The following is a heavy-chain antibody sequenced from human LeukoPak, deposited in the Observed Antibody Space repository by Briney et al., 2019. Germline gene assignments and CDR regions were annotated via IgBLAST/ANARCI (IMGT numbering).Heavy chain of an antibody. V-gene: IGHV3-48*01. D-gene: IGHD3-9*01. J-gene: IGHJ3*02. CDR1: GFTFSSYS. CDR2: ISSSSSTI. Sequence: GGSLRLSCAASGFTFSSYSMNWVRQAPGKGLEWVSYISSSSSTIYYADSVKGRFTISRDNAKNSLYLHMNSLRAEDTAVYYCASLGPHVLRYFDWLLDDAFDIWGQGTMVTVSS. CDR3: ASLGPHVLRYFDWLLDDAFDI.